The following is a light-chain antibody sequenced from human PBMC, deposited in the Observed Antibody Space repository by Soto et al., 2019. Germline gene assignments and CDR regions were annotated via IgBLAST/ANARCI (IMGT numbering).Light chain of an antibody. CDR2: DVS. CDR3: SSYTSSSTLV. J-gene: IGLJ2*01. CDR1: SSDVGGYSY. Sequence: QSALTQPASVSGSPGQSITISCTGTSSDVGGYSYVSWYQQHPGKAPKLMIYDVSNRPSGVSNRFSGSKSGNTASLTISGLQAEDEADYYCSSYTSSSTLVCGGGTKLTVL. V-gene: IGLV2-14*01.